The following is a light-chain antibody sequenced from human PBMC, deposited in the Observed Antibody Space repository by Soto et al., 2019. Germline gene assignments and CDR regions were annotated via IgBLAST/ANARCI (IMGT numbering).Light chain of an antibody. CDR2: DVS. V-gene: IGLV2-14*01. CDR1: SSDVGGYNY. CDR3: SSYTSSSTLESV. J-gene: IGLJ1*01. Sequence: QSALSQPASVSGSPGQSITISCTGTSSDVGGYNYVSWYQQHPGKAPKLTIYDVSNRPSGVSNRFSGSKSGNTASLTISGLQAGDEADYYCSSYTSSSTLESVFGTGTKVTVL.